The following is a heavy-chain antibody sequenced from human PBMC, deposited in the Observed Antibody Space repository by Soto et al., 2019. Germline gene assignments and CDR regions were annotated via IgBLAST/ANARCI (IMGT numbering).Heavy chain of an antibody. Sequence: QLQLQESGSGLVKPSQTVSLTCAVSGGSISSGGYSWSWIRQPPGKGLEWIGYIDHSGSTHYNPSLQRRVTISVDTSKNQLSLKLSSVTAADTAVYYCARDPSGSGPNFDYWGQGALVTVSS. CDR2: IDHSGST. CDR1: GGSISSGGYS. V-gene: IGHV4-30-2*01. D-gene: IGHD3-10*01. J-gene: IGHJ4*02. CDR3: ARDPSGSGPNFDY.